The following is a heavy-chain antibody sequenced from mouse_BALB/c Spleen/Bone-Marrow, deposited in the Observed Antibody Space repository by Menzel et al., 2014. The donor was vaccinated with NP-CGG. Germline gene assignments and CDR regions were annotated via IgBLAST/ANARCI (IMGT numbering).Heavy chain of an antibody. CDR3: AKQDYYRYGYAMDY. V-gene: IGHV2-3*01. Sequence: VMLVESGTGLVAPSQSLSITCTVSGFSLTSYGVSWVRQSPGKGLEWLGVIWGDGSTNYHSALISRLSISKDNSKSXVFLKLSSLQTDDTATYYCAKQDYYRYGYAMDYWGQGTSVTVSS. CDR2: IWGDGST. J-gene: IGHJ4*01. D-gene: IGHD2-14*01. CDR1: GFSLTSYG.